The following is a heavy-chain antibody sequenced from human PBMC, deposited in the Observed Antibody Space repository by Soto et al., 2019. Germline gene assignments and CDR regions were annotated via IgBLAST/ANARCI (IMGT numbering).Heavy chain of an antibody. V-gene: IGHV4-34*01. CDR1: GGSFSGYY. J-gene: IGHJ4*02. D-gene: IGHD6-13*01. Sequence: SETLSLTCAVYGGSFSGYYWNWIRQPPGKGLEWIGEINQSGGTNYNPSLKSRVTISVDTSENQFSLKLSSVTAADTAVYYCARTYSSSWSPFDYWGQGTLVTVSS. CDR2: INQSGGT. CDR3: ARTYSSSWSPFDY.